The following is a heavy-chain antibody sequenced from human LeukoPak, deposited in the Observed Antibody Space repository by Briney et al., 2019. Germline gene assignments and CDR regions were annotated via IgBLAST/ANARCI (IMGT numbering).Heavy chain of an antibody. CDR2: ISGSSGST. V-gene: IGHV3-23*01. CDR3: ARRRLQIDY. Sequence: GGSLRLSCAASGFIFSSFAMSWVRQAPGKGLEWVSSISGSSGSTYYADSVKGRFIISRESSQNTLYLQMHSLTVEDAAIYYCARRRLQIDYWGPGTLVTVSS. J-gene: IGHJ4*02. D-gene: IGHD4-11*01. CDR1: GFIFSSFA.